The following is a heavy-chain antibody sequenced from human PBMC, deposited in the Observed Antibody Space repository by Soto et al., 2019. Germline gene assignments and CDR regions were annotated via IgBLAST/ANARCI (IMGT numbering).Heavy chain of an antibody. CDR3: ARGPVVGVNYFES. CDR1: GGTFRNYP. J-gene: IGHJ4*02. V-gene: IGHV1-69*02. Sequence: QVQLVQSGTEVKKPGSSVKVSCKASGGTFRNYPINWVRQAPGQGLEWMGSIFPLTDIPDYAQNFQARLTISADKSTSTCYRELSSLTADDTAMYFCARGPVVGVNYFESWGQGTRVTVAS. CDR2: IFPLTDIP. D-gene: IGHD3-16*02.